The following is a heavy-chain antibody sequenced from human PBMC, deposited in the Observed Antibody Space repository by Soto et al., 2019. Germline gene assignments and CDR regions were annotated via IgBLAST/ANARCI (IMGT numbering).Heavy chain of an antibody. CDR2: IRKQANIYTT. D-gene: IGHD2-2*01. J-gene: IGHJ4*02. V-gene: IGHV3-72*01. CDR1: GFTFSDHY. CDR3: ARSRSSTSCYDY. Sequence: GGSLRLSCVGSGFTFSDHYIDWVRQAPGKGLEWVGRIRKQANIYTTHYAASVKGRFTISRDDPKNSLYLQMNSLKTEDTAVYYCARSRSSTSCYDYWGPGTLVIVSS.